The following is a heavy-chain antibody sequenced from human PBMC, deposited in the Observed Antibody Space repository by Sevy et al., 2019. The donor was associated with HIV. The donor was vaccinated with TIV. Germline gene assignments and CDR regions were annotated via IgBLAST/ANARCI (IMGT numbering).Heavy chain of an antibody. CDR3: AKDYRVLLITPIDY. CDR2: ISYDGSNK. D-gene: IGHD3-22*01. Sequence: GGSLRLSCSASGFTFSNYAMHWVRQAPGKGLEWVGFISYDGSNKYYADSVKGRFTISRDNGNNTLYLQMNSLGAEDTAVYYCAKDYRVLLITPIDYWGQGTLVTVSS. J-gene: IGHJ4*02. CDR1: GFTFSNYA. V-gene: IGHV3-30*18.